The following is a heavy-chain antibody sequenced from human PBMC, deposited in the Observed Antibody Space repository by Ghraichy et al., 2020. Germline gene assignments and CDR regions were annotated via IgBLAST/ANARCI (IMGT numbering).Heavy chain of an antibody. CDR1: GFTFSNYA. J-gene: IGHJ6*03. V-gene: IGHV3-23*01. Sequence: GESLNISCAASGFTFSNYAMSWVRQAPGRGLEWVATFTGSGTRTYNADSVKGRFTVSRDNSKNTLYLQMNSLRAEDTAVYYCANVANYYYSYFMDVWGKGTTVTVSS. CDR2: FTGSGTRT. CDR3: ANVANYYYSYFMDV. D-gene: IGHD2-21*01.